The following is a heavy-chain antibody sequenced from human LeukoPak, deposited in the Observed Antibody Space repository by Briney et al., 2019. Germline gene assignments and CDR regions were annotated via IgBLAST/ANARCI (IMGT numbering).Heavy chain of an antibody. Sequence: SETLSLTCAVYGGSFSGYYWSWIRQPPGKGLEWIGEINHSGSTNSNPSLKSRVTISVDTSKNQFSLKLSSVTAADTAVYYCARARYSFVSGIYYTNPRPPPPVWLLLDYWGQGTLVTVSS. J-gene: IGHJ4*02. CDR3: ARARYSFVSGIYYTNPRPPPPVWLLLDY. CDR2: INHSGST. V-gene: IGHV4-34*01. D-gene: IGHD3-10*01. CDR1: GGSFSGYY.